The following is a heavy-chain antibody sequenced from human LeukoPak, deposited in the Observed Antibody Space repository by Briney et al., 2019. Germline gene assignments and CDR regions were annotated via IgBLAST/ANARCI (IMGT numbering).Heavy chain of an antibody. V-gene: IGHV1-2*02. CDR1: GYTFTSYG. Sequence: ASVKVSCKASGYTFTSYGISWVRQAPGQGLEWMGWINPNSGGTYYAQKFQGRVTMTRDTSIITAYMELSRLRSDDTAVYYCARGLRVSPAFDYWGQGTLVTVSS. D-gene: IGHD2-2*01. CDR2: INPNSGGT. J-gene: IGHJ4*02. CDR3: ARGLRVSPAFDY.